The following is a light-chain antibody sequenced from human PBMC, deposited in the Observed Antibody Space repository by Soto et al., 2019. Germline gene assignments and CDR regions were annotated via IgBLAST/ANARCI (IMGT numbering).Light chain of an antibody. Sequence: QMTQSPSTLSASVGDTVTITCRASQTISVSLAWYRQKPGKAPNLLIYDASTLQEGVPSRFSGSGSGTEFTLTVTRLQPDDFATYFCQQYHKSSTFCRGTKGDIX. CDR1: QTISVS. J-gene: IGKJ4*02. CDR3: QQYHKSST. CDR2: DAS. V-gene: IGKV1-5*01.